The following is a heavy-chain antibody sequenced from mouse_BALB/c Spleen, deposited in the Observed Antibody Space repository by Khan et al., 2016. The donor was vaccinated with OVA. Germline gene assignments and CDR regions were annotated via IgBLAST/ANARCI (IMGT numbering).Heavy chain of an antibody. J-gene: IGHJ2*01. Sequence: EVQLQESGTVLARPGASVKMSCKASGYSFTSYWMHWVQQRPGQGLEWIGAIYPGNSETRYNQKFRGKAKLTTVTSANTAYMELSSLTNEDSAVYYCTRSYDSYYFDYWGQGTTLTVSS. CDR2: IYPGNSET. D-gene: IGHD2-4*01. CDR1: GYSFTSYW. V-gene: IGHV1-5*01. CDR3: TRSYDSYYFDY.